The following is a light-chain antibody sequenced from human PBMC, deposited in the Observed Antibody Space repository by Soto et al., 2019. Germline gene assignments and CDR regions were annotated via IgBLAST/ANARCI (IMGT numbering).Light chain of an antibody. J-gene: IGKJ1*01. CDR1: QSISSW. V-gene: IGKV1-5*01. CDR3: QQYNSYSPET. Sequence: DIQMTQSPSTPSASVGDRVTITCRASQSISSWLAWYQQKPGKAPKLLIYDASSLESGVPSRFSGSGSGTEFTLTISSLQPDDFATYYCQQYNSYSPETFGQGTKV. CDR2: DAS.